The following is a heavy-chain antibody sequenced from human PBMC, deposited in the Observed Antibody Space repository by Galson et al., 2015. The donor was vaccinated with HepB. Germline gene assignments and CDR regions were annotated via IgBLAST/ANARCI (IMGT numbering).Heavy chain of an antibody. CDR3: ARDVRYCSSTSCYSSARPSFDY. CDR2: IIPIFGIA. CDR1: GGTFSSYA. D-gene: IGHD2-2*01. V-gene: IGHV1-69*13. J-gene: IGHJ4*02. Sequence: SVKVSCKASGGTFSSYAISWVRQAPGQGLEWMGGIIPIFGIANYAQKFQGRVTITADESTSTAYMELSSLRSEDTAVYYCARDVRYCSSTSCYSSARPSFDYWGQGTLVTVSS.